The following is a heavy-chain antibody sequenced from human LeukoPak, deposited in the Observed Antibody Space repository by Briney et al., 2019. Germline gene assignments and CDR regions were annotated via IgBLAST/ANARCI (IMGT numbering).Heavy chain of an antibody. J-gene: IGHJ4*02. Sequence: SETLSLTCAVSGYSISSGYYWAWIRRPPGKGLEWIGSIYHSGSTYYNPSLKRRVTISVDTSKNQFSLKLSSVTAADTAVYYCARGAATVTTPFDYWGQGTLVTVSS. V-gene: IGHV4-38-2*01. D-gene: IGHD4-17*01. CDR3: ARGAATVTTPFDY. CDR1: GYSISSGYY. CDR2: IYHSGST.